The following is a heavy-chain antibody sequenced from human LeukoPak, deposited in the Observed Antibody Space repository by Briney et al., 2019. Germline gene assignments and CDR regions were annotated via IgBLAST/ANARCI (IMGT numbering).Heavy chain of an antibody. CDR2: ISSSGSTI. CDR3: AKPHFDD. V-gene: IGHV3-48*01. J-gene: IGHJ4*02. CDR1: GFSFSTYA. Sequence: WGSLRLPCAASGFSFSTYAMNWVRQAPGKGLEWVSYISSSGSTIYYADSVKGRFTISRDNSKNTLYLQMNSLRAGDTAVYYCAKPHFDDWGQGTLVTVSS.